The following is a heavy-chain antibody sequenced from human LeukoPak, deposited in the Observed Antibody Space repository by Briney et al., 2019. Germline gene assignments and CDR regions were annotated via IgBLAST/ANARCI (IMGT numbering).Heavy chain of an antibody. J-gene: IGHJ4*02. CDR2: ISYDGNNE. CDR1: GFTFSTYA. Sequence: GGSLRLSCAASGFTFSTYAMHWARQAPGKGLEWVALISYDGNNEYYADSVKGRFTISRDNSKNTLYLQMNSLRPEDTAVYYCARDHPDYWGQGTLVTVSS. CDR3: ARDHPDY. V-gene: IGHV3-30*04.